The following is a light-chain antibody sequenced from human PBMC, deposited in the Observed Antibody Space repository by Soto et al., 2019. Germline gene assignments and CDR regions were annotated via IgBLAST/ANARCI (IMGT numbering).Light chain of an antibody. CDR2: DVS. J-gene: IGLJ1*01. CDR3: CSYAGSYV. CDR1: SSDVGRYSY. V-gene: IGLV2-11*01. Sequence: QSALTQPRSVSGSPGQSVTISCTGTSSDVGRYSYVSWYLQHPGKAPKLMIYDVSQRPSGVPDRFSGSKSGNTASLTISGLQAEDEADYYCCSYAGSYVFGTGTKLTVL.